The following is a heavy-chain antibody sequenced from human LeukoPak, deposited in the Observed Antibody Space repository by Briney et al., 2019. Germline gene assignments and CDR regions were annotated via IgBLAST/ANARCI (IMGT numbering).Heavy chain of an antibody. J-gene: IGHJ4*02. CDR3: ASTPDCYDSSGYYPY. CDR2: IYYSGST. D-gene: IGHD3-22*01. V-gene: IGHV4-59*01. Sequence: SETLSLTCTVSGGSISSYYWSWIRQPPGKGLEWIGYIYYSGSTNYSPSLKSRVTISVDTSKNQFSLKLSSVTAADTAVYYCASTPDCYDSSGYYPYWGQGTLVTVSS. CDR1: GGSISSYY.